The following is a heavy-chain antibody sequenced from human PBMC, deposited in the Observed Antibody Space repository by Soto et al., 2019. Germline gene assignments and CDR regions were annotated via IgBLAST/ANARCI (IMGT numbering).Heavy chain of an antibody. V-gene: IGHV5-10-1*01. CDR1: GYSFTSYW. J-gene: IGHJ4*02. CDR3: ARGGVSTRTFDY. CDR2: IDPSDSYT. D-gene: IGHD3-3*01. Sequence: PGECLKISCKGSGYSFTSYWISWVRQMPGKGLEWMGRIDPSDSYTNYSPSFQGHVTISADKSISSAYLQWSSLRASDTAMYYCARGGVSTRTFDYWGQGTPVTSPQ.